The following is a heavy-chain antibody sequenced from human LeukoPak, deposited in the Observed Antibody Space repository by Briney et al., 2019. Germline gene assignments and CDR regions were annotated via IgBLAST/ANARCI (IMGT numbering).Heavy chain of an antibody. CDR2: ISSNGGST. J-gene: IGHJ4*02. CDR3: ARAALEGGPFDY. D-gene: IGHD3-16*01. Sequence: GGSLRLSCSASGFTFSNYVMHWVRQTPGKGLEYVSVISSNGGSTFYADSVKGRFTISRDNSKNTLYLQMNNLRAEDTAVYYCARAALEGGPFDYWGQGTLVTVSS. CDR1: GFTFSNYV. V-gene: IGHV3-64*04.